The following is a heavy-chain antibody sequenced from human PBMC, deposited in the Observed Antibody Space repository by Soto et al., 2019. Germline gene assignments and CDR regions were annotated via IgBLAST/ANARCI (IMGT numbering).Heavy chain of an antibody. CDR1: GFTFSSYA. Sequence: QVQLVESGGGVVQPGRSLRLSCAASGFTFSSYAIHWVRQATGKGLEWVAVISYDGSNKYYADSVKGRFTIFRDNSKNTLYLQMNSLIAEDTAVYYCARDSSGWYVFDYWGQGTLVTVSS. J-gene: IGHJ4*02. CDR3: ARDSSGWYVFDY. CDR2: ISYDGSNK. V-gene: IGHV3-30-3*01. D-gene: IGHD6-19*01.